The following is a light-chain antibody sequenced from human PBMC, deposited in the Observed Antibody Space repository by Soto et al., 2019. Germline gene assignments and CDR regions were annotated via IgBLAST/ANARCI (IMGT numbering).Light chain of an antibody. CDR3: QQYGSSPRYT. J-gene: IGKJ2*01. CDR1: QSVSSSY. Sequence: EIVLTQSPGTLSLSPGERATLSCRASQSVSSSYLAWYQQKPGQAPRLLLYGASSRATGIPDRFSGSGSGTDFTLTISRLEPEDFAVYYGQQYGSSPRYTFGQGTKREIK. V-gene: IGKV3-20*01. CDR2: GAS.